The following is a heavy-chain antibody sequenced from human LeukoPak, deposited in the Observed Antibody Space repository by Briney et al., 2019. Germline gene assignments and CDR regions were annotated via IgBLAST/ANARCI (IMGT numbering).Heavy chain of an antibody. CDR1: KITFSSYA. D-gene: IGHD6-6*01. V-gene: IGHV3-23*01. Sequence: GGSLRLSCAASKITFSSYAMRWVRQAPGKGREWVSAISGSGDSTYYADSVKGRFTISRDNSKNTLYLQMNSLRAEDTAVYYCAKDGYTSSLIHPGATEFDFWGQGTPVTVSS. J-gene: IGHJ4*02. CDR3: AKDGYTSSLIHPGATEFDF. CDR2: ISGSGDST.